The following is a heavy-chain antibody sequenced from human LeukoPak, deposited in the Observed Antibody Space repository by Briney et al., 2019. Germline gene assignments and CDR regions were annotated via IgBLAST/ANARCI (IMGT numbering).Heavy chain of an antibody. D-gene: IGHD5-18*01. V-gene: IGHV1-18*01. CDR3: ARDRVFVDTAIVSPIQYFDY. CDR2: IIAYNGDI. Sequence: GASVKVSCKASGYTFASFGISWVRQAPGQGLEWMGWIIAYNGDIYYAQKFQGRVTMTTATSTSTAYMELTSLRAGDTAMYYCARDRVFVDTAIVSPIQYFDYWGQGTLVTVSS. J-gene: IGHJ4*02. CDR1: GYTFASFG.